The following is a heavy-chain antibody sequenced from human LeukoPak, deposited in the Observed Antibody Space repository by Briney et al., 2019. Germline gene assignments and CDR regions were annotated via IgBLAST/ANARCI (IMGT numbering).Heavy chain of an antibody. D-gene: IGHD2-21*01. CDR2: INPNSGGT. CDR3: ARNYCGGDCYSNWFDP. Sequence: ASVKVSCKASGGTFSSYAISWVRQAPGQGLEWMGWINPNSGGTNYAQKFQGRVTMTRDTSISTAYMELSRLRSDDTAVYYCARNYCGGDCYSNWFDPWGQGTLVTVSS. V-gene: IGHV1-2*02. J-gene: IGHJ5*02. CDR1: GGTFSSYA.